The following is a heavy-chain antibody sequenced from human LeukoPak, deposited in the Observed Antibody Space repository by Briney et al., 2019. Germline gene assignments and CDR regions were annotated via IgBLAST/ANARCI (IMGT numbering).Heavy chain of an antibody. J-gene: IGHJ4*02. V-gene: IGHV1-69*05. CDR3: AKDAPNYGGNDRFDY. Sequence: SVKVSCKASGGTFSSYAISWVRQAPGQGLEWMGRIIPIFGTANYAQKFQGRVTITTDESTSTAYMELSSLRSEDTAVYYCAKDAPNYGGNDRFDYWGQGTLVTVSS. CDR2: IIPIFGTA. D-gene: IGHD4-23*01. CDR1: GGTFSSYA.